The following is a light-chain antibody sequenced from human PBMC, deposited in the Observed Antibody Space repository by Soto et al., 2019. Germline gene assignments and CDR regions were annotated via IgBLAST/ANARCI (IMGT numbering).Light chain of an antibody. CDR2: EVS. CDR1: SSDVGGYNY. V-gene: IGLV2-14*01. Sequence: QSALTQPASASGSPGQSITISCTGTSSDVGGYNYVSWYQQHPGKAPKLMIYEVSNRPSGVSNRFSGSKSGNTASLTISGLQAEDEADYYCSSYTSRSHVIVFGTGTKLTVL. CDR3: SSYTSRSHVIV. J-gene: IGLJ1*01.